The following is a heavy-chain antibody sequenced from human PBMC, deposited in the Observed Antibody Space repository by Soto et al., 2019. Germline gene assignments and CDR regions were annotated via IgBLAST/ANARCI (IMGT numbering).Heavy chain of an antibody. CDR3: AKNSPTHYDFWTYYFDY. CDR1: GFTFSSYG. Sequence: QVQLVESGGGVVQPGRSLRLSCAASGFTFSSYGMHWVRQAPGKGLEWVAVISYDGSNKYYADSVKGRFTISRDNSKNTLYLKMNSLRAEDTAVYYCAKNSPTHYDFWTYYFDYWGQGTLVTVSS. D-gene: IGHD3-3*01. V-gene: IGHV3-30*18. J-gene: IGHJ4*02. CDR2: ISYDGSNK.